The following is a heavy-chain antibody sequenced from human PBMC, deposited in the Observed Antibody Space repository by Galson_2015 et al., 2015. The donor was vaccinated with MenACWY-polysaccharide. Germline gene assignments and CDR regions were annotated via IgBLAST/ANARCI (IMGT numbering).Heavy chain of an antibody. V-gene: IGHV1-2*02. CDR1: GYTFTDYN. Sequence: QSGAEVTKPGESLKVSCKASGYTFTDYNMYWVRQAPGQGLEWMGWINPDSGDTKSAQKFQGRVTMTRDVSISTAYMELSWLRSDDTAVYYCTRGVLAVARVPTSGSNDFWGQGTLVTVSS. J-gene: IGHJ4*02. CDR2: INPDSGDT. D-gene: IGHD6-19*01. CDR3: TRGVLAVARVPTSGSNDF.